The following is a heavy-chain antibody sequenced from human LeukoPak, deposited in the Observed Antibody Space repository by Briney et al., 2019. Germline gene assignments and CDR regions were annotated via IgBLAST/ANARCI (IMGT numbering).Heavy chain of an antibody. CDR3: ARAPSYYGSGSYFLTHAFDF. D-gene: IGHD3-10*01. J-gene: IGHJ3*01. CDR1: GFTVSSNY. V-gene: IGHV3-53*01. CDR2: IYSDGRT. Sequence: GGSLRLSCAASGFTVSSNYMSWVRQAPGKGLEWVSVIYSDGRTYYADSVKGRFTISRDNSKNTLYLRMNTLRAEDTAVYYCARAPSYYGSGSYFLTHAFDFWGQGTMVTVSS.